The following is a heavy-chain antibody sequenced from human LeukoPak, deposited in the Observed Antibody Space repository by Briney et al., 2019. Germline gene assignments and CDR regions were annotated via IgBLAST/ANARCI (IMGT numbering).Heavy chain of an antibody. D-gene: IGHD6-19*01. J-gene: IGHJ4*02. Sequence: SETLSLTCAVYGGSFSGYYWSWLRQPPGKGLEWIGEINHSGSTNYNPSLKSRVTMSVETSTNQFSLKLSSVTAADTAVYYCARGIAVAGTYYFDSWGKGTLITVSS. CDR3: ARGIAVAGTYYFDS. V-gene: IGHV4-34*01. CDR1: GGSFSGYY. CDR2: INHSGST.